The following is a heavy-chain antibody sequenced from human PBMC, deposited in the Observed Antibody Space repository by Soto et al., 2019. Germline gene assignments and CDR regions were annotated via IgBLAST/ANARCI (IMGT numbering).Heavy chain of an antibody. CDR3: AREAGYYDSSGYSIHFDY. CDR2: ISYDGSNK. CDR1: GFTFSSYA. V-gene: IGHV3-30-3*01. J-gene: IGHJ4*02. D-gene: IGHD3-22*01. Sequence: QVQLVESGGGVVQPGRSLRLSCAASGFTFSSYAMHWVRQAPGKGLEWVAVISYDGSNKYYADSVKGRFTISRDNSKNTLYLQMNSLRAVDTAVYYCAREAGYYDSSGYSIHFDYWGQGTLVTVSS.